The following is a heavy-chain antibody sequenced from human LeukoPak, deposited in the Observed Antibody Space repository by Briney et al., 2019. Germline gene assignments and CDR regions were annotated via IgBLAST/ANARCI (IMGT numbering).Heavy chain of an antibody. Sequence: SVKVSCKASGGTFSSYAISWVRQAPGQGLEWMGRIIPIFGTANYAQKFQGRVTITTDESTSTAYMELSSLRSEDTAVYYCARHPYGLVREAYFDPWGQGTLVTVSS. D-gene: IGHD6-19*01. CDR2: IIPIFGTA. CDR1: GGTFSSYA. CDR3: ARHPYGLVREAYFDP. J-gene: IGHJ5*02. V-gene: IGHV1-69*05.